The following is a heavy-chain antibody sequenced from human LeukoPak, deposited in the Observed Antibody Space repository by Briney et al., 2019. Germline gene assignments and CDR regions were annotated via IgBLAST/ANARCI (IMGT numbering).Heavy chain of an antibody. J-gene: IGHJ4*02. CDR2: ISGTGGST. V-gene: IGHV3-23*01. D-gene: IGHD1-26*01. CDR3: AKGDTTWELPHDY. Sequence: ETLSLTCTVSGGSISSGSYYWSWIRQPAGKGLEWVSAISGTGGSTYYADSVKGRFTISRDNSKNTLYLQMNSLRAEDTAVYYCAKGDTTWELPHDYWGQGTLVTVSS. CDR1: GGSISSGSYY.